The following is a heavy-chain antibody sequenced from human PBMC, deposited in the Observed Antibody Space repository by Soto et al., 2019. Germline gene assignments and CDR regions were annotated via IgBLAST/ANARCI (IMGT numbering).Heavy chain of an antibody. Sequence: EVQLVESGGGLVQPGGSLRLSCAASGYSISTYWMSWVRQAPGKGLEWVANVKQDGSEEYYVDSVKGRFTISRDNAKNPWYRQMDRLRAGSTAVYDCAALDTDMVKTAGDWGQGALVAVSS. CDR1: GYSISTYW. V-gene: IGHV3-7*01. CDR3: AALDTDMVKTAGD. J-gene: IGHJ4*02. D-gene: IGHD5-18*01. CDR2: VKQDGSEE.